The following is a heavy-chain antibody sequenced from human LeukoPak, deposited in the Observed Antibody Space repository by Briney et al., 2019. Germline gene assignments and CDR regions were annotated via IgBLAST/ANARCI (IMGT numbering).Heavy chain of an antibody. CDR1: GFTFSSYG. D-gene: IGHD3-10*01. CDR2: IRYDGSNK. V-gene: IGHV3-30*02. J-gene: IGHJ4*02. Sequence: PGGSLRLSCAASGFTFSSYGMHWVRQAPGKGLEWVAFIRYDGSNKYYADSVKGRFTISRDNSKNTLYLQMNSPRAEDTAVYYCAKDPDYYGSGSYPHWGQGTLVTVSS. CDR3: AKDPDYYGSGSYPH.